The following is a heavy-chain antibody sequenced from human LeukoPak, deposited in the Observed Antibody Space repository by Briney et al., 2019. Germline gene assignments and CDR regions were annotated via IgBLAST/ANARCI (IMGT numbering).Heavy chain of an antibody. CDR3: ARGFTGELGGVDH. CDR1: GHVFTGYY. V-gene: IGHV1-2*02. Sequence: GASVKVSCKASGHVFTGYYFHWVRQAPGQGLEWMGWINPKSGDTSYAQKFQGRVTMTRDTSISTAYMELSRLRSDDTAVYYCARGFTGELGGVDHWGQGTLVTVSS. J-gene: IGHJ4*02. D-gene: IGHD1-26*01. CDR2: INPKSGDT.